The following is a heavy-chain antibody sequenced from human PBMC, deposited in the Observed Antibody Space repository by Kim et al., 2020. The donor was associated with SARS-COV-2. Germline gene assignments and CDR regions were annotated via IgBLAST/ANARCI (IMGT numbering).Heavy chain of an antibody. D-gene: IGHD3-22*01. Sequence: SETLSLTCTVSGGSISSGGYYWSWIRQHPGKGLEWIGYIYYSGSTYYNPSLKSRVTISVDTSKNQFSLKLSSVTAADTAVYYCARTRITMIVVVTHFDYWGQATLVTVSS. V-gene: IGHV4-31*03. CDR3: ARTRITMIVVVTHFDY. CDR1: GGSISSGGYY. CDR2: IYYSGST. J-gene: IGHJ4*02.